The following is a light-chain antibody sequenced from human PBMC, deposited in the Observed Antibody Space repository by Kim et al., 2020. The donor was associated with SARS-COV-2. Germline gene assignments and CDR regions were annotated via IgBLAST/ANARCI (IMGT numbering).Light chain of an antibody. Sequence: DIVMTQTPLSSPVTLGQPASISCRSSQSLVHGNGNTYLSWLHQRPGQPPRLLIYKISSRFSGVPDRFSGSGAGTYFTLTINRGEAEDVGVYYCMQATQFPRTFGQGTKLEI. CDR1: QSLVHGNGNTY. CDR3: MQATQFPRT. CDR2: KIS. J-gene: IGKJ2*01. V-gene: IGKV2-24*01.